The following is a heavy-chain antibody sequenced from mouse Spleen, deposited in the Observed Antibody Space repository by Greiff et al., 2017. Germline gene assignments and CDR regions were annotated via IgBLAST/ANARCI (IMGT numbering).Heavy chain of an antibody. D-gene: IGHD2-4*01. CDR1: GYTFSSYW. CDR3: ARDDYDAY. V-gene: IGHV1-9*01. J-gene: IGHJ3*01. CDR2: ILPGSGST. Sequence: QVQLQQSGAELMKPGASVKISCKATGYTFSSYWIEWVKQRPGHGLEWIGEILPGSGSTNYNGKFKGKATFTADTSSNTAYMQLSSLTSEDSAVYYCARDDYDAYWGQGTLVTVSA.